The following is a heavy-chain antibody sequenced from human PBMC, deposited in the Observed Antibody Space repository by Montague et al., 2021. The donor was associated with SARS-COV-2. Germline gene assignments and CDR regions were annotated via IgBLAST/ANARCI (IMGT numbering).Heavy chain of an antibody. CDR3: ARGRIEISMIVVVMTGASYYMDV. CDR2: IYYSRNT. CDR1: GGSISNYY. V-gene: IGHV4-59*12. D-gene: IGHD2-21*01. Sequence: SETLSLTCTVSGGSISNYYWNWIRQPPGKGLEWIGYIYYSRNTNYNPSLKSRVTISVDTSKNQFSLKLSSVTAADTAVYYCARGRIEISMIVVVMTGASYYMDVWGKGTTVTVSS. J-gene: IGHJ6*03.